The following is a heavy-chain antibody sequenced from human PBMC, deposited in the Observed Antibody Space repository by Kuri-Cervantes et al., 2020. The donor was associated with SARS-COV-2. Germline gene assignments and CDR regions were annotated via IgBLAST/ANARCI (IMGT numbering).Heavy chain of an antibody. V-gene: IGHV4-34*01. CDR2: INHSGST. CDR3: ARGAYYDFWSGYYPAYYFDY. CDR1: GGSFSGYY. J-gene: IGHJ4*02. Sequence: GSLRLSCAVYGGSFSGYYWSWIRQPPGKGLEWIGEINHSGSTNYNPSLKSRVTTSVDTSKNQFSLKLSSVTAADTAVYYCARGAYYDFWSGYYPAYYFDYWGQGTLVTVSS. D-gene: IGHD3-3*01.